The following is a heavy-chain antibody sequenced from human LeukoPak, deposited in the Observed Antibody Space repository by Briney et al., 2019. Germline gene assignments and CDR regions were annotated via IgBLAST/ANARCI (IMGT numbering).Heavy chain of an antibody. CDR3: ARDQPIVVVPAALYYYYYGMDV. Sequence: ASVKVSCKASGYTFTGYYMHWVRQAPGQGLEWMGRINPSSGGTNYAQKVQGRVTMTRDTSISTAYMELSRLRSDDTAVYYCARDQPIVVVPAALYYYYYGMDVWGQGTTVTVSS. CDR2: INPSSGGT. J-gene: IGHJ6*02. D-gene: IGHD2-2*01. V-gene: IGHV1-2*02. CDR1: GYTFTGYY.